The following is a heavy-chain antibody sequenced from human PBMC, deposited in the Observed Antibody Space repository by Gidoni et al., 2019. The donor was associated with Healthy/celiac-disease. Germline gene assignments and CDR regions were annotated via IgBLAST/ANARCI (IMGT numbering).Heavy chain of an antibody. CDR2: IYTSGST. V-gene: IGHV4-61*02. Sequence: QVQLQESGPGLVKPSQTLSLTCTVSGGSISSGSYYWSWIRQPAGKGLEWIGRIYTSGSTNYNPSLKSRVTISVDTSKNQFSLKLSSVTAADTAVYYCAGGSGNDAFDIWGQGTMVTVSS. J-gene: IGHJ3*02. CDR1: GGSISSGSYY. CDR3: AGGSGNDAFDI. D-gene: IGHD3-10*01.